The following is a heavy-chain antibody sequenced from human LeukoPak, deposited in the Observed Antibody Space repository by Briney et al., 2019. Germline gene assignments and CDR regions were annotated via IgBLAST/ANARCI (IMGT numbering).Heavy chain of an antibody. CDR2: ISSSSSYI. CDR3: AKALAGLFDY. V-gene: IGHV3-21*04. D-gene: IGHD6-19*01. J-gene: IGHJ4*02. Sequence: GGSLRLSCAASGFTFSSYSMNWVRQAPGKGLEWVSSISSSSSYIYYADSVKGRFTISRDNSKNTLFLQMNSLGAEDTALYYCAKALAGLFDYWGQGTLVTVSS. CDR1: GFTFSSYS.